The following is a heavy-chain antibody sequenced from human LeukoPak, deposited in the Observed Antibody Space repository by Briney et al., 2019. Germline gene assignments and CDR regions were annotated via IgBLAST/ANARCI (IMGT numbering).Heavy chain of an antibody. V-gene: IGHV4-4*07. CDR2: VSDTGRA. Sequence: SETLSLTCTVSGGSITDYYWTWIRQPAGKGLEWIGRVSDTGRAYYNPSLERRVTISLDTSNNRFSLKVTSVTAADTAVYYCARGTDMTPIGRYYSFVYWGQGTLVSVSS. D-gene: IGHD2-21*01. CDR1: GGSITDYY. CDR3: ARGTDMTPIGRYYSFVY. J-gene: IGHJ4*02.